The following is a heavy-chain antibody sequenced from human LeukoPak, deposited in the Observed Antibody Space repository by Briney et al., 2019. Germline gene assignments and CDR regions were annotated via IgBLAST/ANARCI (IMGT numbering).Heavy chain of an antibody. Sequence: NSSETLSLTCAVYGGSFNGYYWSWIRQPPGKGLEWLGEINHSGSTNSNPSLKSRVTISVDTSKNQFSLKLSSVTAADTAVYYCARVRYSYGLKPEGASKYFQHWGQGTLVTVSS. CDR1: GGSFNGYY. V-gene: IGHV4-34*01. CDR3: ARVRYSYGLKPEGASKYFQH. D-gene: IGHD5-18*01. J-gene: IGHJ1*01. CDR2: INHSGST.